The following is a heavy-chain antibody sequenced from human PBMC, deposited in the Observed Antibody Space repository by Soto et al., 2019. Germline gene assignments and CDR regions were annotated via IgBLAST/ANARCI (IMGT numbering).Heavy chain of an antibody. Sequence: ASVKVSCKASGGTFSSYAISWVRQAPGQGLEWMGIIIPSGGTASYAQKFQGRVTMTRDTSTSTVYMELSSLRSEDTAVYYCAREGHPDSYGLQTYYYGMDVWGQGTTVTVSS. CDR2: IIPSGGTA. CDR3: AREGHPDSYGLQTYYYGMDV. CDR1: GGTFSSYA. D-gene: IGHD5-18*01. J-gene: IGHJ6*02. V-gene: IGHV1-46*01.